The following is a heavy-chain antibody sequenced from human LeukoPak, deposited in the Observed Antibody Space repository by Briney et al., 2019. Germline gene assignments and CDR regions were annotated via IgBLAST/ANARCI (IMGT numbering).Heavy chain of an antibody. D-gene: IGHD1-26*01. Sequence: PGGSLRLSCTASGFTFSSSAMTWVRQAPGKRLEWVSAISDSGGDSIYTDSVKDRFTISRDNSKNTLYLQMNSLRAEDTALYYCAKGGSYAPLGYWGQGTLVTVSS. V-gene: IGHV3-23*01. J-gene: IGHJ4*02. CDR1: GFTFSSSA. CDR2: ISDSGGDS. CDR3: AKGGSYAPLGY.